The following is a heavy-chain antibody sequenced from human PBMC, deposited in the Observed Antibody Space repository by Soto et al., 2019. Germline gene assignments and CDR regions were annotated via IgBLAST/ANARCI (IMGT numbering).Heavy chain of an antibody. D-gene: IGHD1-26*01. CDR3: AREGGSYGGAHWFDR. CDR1: GFTFSSYS. V-gene: IGHV3-21*01. Sequence: EVQLVESGGGLVKPGGSLRLSCAASGFTFSSYSMNWVRQAPGKGLEWASSISTSGSFLYYADSLKGRFTISRDNTKKSLYLEMNSLRVEDTAVYYCAREGGSYGGAHWFDRWGQGTLVTVSS. CDR2: ISTSGSFL. J-gene: IGHJ5*02.